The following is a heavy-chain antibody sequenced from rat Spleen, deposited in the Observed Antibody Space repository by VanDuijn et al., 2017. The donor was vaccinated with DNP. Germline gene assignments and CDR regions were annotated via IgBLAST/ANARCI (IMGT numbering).Heavy chain of an antibody. CDR3: ATNALDA. V-gene: IGHV5-20*01. Sequence: EVQLVESGGGLVQPGRSLKLSCAASGFTFSDYYMAWVRQAPTKGLEWVASIRYDGGSTYYRDSVKGRFTISRDNAKRTLFLQMDSLRSEDTATYYCATNALDAWGQGASVTVSS. CDR2: IRYDGGST. CDR1: GFTFSDYY. J-gene: IGHJ4*01.